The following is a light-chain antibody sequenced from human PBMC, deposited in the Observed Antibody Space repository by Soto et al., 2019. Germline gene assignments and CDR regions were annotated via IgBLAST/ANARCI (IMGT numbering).Light chain of an antibody. J-gene: IGKJ1*01. V-gene: IGKV1-5*01. CDR1: QIISRW. CDR2: DAS. Sequence: DIQMTQSPSTLSASVGDRVTITCRASQIISRWAWYQQRPGKAPNLLIFDASTLKSGVPSRFSGSGSGTEFTLTISSLQPDDFATYYCQQYNSYPWTFGQGTKVEIK. CDR3: QQYNSYPWT.